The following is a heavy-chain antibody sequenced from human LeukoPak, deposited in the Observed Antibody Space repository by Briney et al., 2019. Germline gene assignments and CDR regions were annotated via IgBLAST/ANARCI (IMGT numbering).Heavy chain of an antibody. D-gene: IGHD3-22*01. Sequence: PETLSLTCAVYGGSFSGYYWSWIRQPSGKGLEWIGEINHSGSTNYNPSLKSRVTISVDTSKNQFSPKLSSVTAADTAVYYCARERSPYYYDSSGYYPLYYFDYWGQGTLVTVSS. V-gene: IGHV4-34*01. J-gene: IGHJ4*02. CDR3: ARERSPYYYDSSGYYPLYYFDY. CDR1: GGSFSGYY. CDR2: INHSGST.